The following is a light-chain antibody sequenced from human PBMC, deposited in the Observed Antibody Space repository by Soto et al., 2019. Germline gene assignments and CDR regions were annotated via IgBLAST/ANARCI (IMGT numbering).Light chain of an antibody. Sequence: EIVLTQSPGTLSLSPGERATLSCRASQSVSSSLAWYQQKRGQAPRLLIYGASRRATAIPDRFSGSGSGTDFTLTISRLEPEDFAVYYCQQYGSSPPVTFGQGTRLEIK. CDR2: GAS. V-gene: IGKV3-20*01. J-gene: IGKJ5*01. CDR3: QQYGSSPPVT. CDR1: QSVSSS.